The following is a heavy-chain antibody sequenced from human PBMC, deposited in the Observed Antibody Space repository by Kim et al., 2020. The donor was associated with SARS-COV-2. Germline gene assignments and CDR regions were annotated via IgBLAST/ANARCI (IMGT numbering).Heavy chain of an antibody. V-gene: IGHV4-34*01. CDR3: ASLRIVIHLVTPLAAHHRP. Sequence: SETLSLTCAVYGGSFSGYYWSWIRQPPGKGLEWIGEINHSGSTNYNPSLKSRVTISVDTSKNQFSLKLSSVTAADTAVYYCASLRIVIHLVTPLAAHHRPWGQGTLVTVSS. CDR1: GGSFSGYY. D-gene: IGHD6-13*01. J-gene: IGHJ5*02. CDR2: INHSGST.